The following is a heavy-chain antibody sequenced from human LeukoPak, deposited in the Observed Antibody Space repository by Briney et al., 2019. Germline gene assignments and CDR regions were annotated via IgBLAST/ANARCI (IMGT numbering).Heavy chain of an antibody. CDR1: GYTFTGCY. J-gene: IGHJ4*02. CDR2: INPNSGGT. CDR3: ASRPSGDYFDY. V-gene: IGHV1-2*06. Sequence: ASVKVSCKASGYTFTGCYMHWVRHAPGQGLEWMGRINPNSGGTNYAQKFQGRVTMTRDTSISTAYMELSRLRSDDTAVYYCASRPSGDYFDYWGQGTLVTVSS. D-gene: IGHD3-10*01.